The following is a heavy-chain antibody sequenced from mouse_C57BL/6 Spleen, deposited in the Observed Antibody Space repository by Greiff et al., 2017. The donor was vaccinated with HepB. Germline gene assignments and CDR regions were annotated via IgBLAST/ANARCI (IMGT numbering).Heavy chain of an antibody. Sequence: QVQLQQPGAELVMPGASVKLSCKASGYTFTSYWMHWVKQRPGQGLEWIGEIDPSDSYTNYNQKFKGKSTLTVDKSSSTAYMQLSSLTSEDSAVYYWARHPHYYGSSYGYFDVWGTGTTVTVSS. D-gene: IGHD1-1*01. CDR3: ARHPHYYGSSYGYFDV. V-gene: IGHV1-69*01. J-gene: IGHJ1*03. CDR1: GYTFTSYW. CDR2: IDPSDSYT.